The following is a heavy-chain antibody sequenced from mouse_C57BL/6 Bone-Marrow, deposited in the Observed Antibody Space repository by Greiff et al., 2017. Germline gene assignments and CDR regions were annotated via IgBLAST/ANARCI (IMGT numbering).Heavy chain of an antibody. D-gene: IGHD1-1*01. CDR3: ARRHYGSSPHWYFDV. J-gene: IGHJ1*03. V-gene: IGHV1-52*01. CDR2: IDPSDSET. Sequence: QVQLQQSGAELVRPGSSVKLSCKASGYTFTSYWMHWVKQRPIQGLEWIGNIDPSDSETHYNQKFKDKATLTVEKSSSTAYMQLSSLTSEDSAVYYCARRHYGSSPHWYFDVWGTGTTVTVSS. CDR1: GYTFTSYW.